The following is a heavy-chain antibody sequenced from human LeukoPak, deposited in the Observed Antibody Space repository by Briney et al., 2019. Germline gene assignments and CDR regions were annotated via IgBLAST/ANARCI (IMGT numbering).Heavy chain of an antibody. CDR2: IRYDGSNK. CDR3: AKDLGYYGSGSYYNQWLFDY. CDR1: GFTFSSHG. Sequence: GGSLRLSCAASGFTFSSHGMHWVRQAPGKGLEWVAFIRYDGSNKYYADSVKGRFTISRDNSKNTLYPQMNSLRAEDTAVYYCAKDLGYYGSGSYYNQWLFDYWGQGTLVTVSS. D-gene: IGHD3-10*01. J-gene: IGHJ4*02. V-gene: IGHV3-30*02.